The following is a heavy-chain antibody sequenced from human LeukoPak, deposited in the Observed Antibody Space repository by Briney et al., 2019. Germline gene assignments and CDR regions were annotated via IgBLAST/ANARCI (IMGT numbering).Heavy chain of an antibody. V-gene: IGHV5-51*01. CDR1: GYSFMSYW. D-gene: IGHD2-2*01. J-gene: IGHJ4*02. CDR2: IYPGDSDT. CDR3: ARFRPMGPSTY. Sequence: GESLKISCKGSGYSFMSYWIGWVRQMPGKGLEWMGIIYPGDSDTRYSPPFQGQVTISADMSISTAYLQWSSLKTSDTAMYYCARFRPMGPSTYWGQGTLVTVSS.